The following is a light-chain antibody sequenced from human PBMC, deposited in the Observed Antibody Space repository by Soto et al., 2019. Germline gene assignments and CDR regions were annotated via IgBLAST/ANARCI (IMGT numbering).Light chain of an antibody. CDR2: HVS. CDR3: HQYNNWPSWT. V-gene: IGKV3-15*01. Sequence: EIVLSQSPATLSVSPGDSATLSCRASQSVGPNLVWYQQRFGQSPRLLIYHVSTRATGVPARFSGSGSETEFTLTISSLQPEDFAIYYCHQYNNWPSWTFGQWTKVEIK. J-gene: IGKJ1*01. CDR1: QSVGPN.